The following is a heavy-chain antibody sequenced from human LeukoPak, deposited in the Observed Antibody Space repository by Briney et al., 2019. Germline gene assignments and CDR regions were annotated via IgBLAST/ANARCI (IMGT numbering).Heavy chain of an antibody. Sequence: GGSLRLSCAASGFTFDDYAMHWVRQAPGKGLEWVSGISWNSGSIGYADSVKGRFTISRDNAKNSLYLQMNSLRAEDTALYYCAKDMGGSTVTTGDYWGQGTLVTVSS. CDR2: ISWNSGSI. V-gene: IGHV3-9*01. J-gene: IGHJ4*02. CDR3: AKDMGGSTVTTGDY. CDR1: GFTFDDYA. D-gene: IGHD4-17*01.